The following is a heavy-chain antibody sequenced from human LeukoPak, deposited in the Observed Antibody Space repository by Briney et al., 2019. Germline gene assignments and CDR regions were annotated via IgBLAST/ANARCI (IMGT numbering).Heavy chain of an antibody. CDR2: IYHTGST. V-gene: IGHV4-38-2*02. CDR3: TRWSSGSYYFDS. CDR1: GYSISSGYY. D-gene: IGHD6-19*01. Sequence: SETLSLTCTVSGYSISSGYYWGWIRQPPGKGLEYIGIIYHTGSTYYNPSLKSRVTISLDTSKNQFSLKLRSVTAADTAVYYCTRWSSGSYYFDSWGQGTLVTVSS. J-gene: IGHJ4*02.